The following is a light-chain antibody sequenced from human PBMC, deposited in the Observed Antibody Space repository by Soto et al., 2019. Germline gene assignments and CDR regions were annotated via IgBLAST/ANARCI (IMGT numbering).Light chain of an antibody. CDR1: NSDVGAYNY. CDR3: LSFTRSSTYV. J-gene: IGLJ1*01. V-gene: IGLV2-14*01. Sequence: QSVLTQPASVSGCPGQSITISCTGTNSDVGAYNYVSWYQQHPGKAPKLMIFDVTNRPLGVSTRFSGSKSGNTASLTISGLHTEDEAYYFCLSFTRSSTYVFGTGTKLTVL. CDR2: DVT.